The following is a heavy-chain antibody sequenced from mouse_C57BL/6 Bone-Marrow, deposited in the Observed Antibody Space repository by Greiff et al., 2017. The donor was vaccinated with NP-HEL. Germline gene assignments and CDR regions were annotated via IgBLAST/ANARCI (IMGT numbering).Heavy chain of an antibody. CDR2: IWGDGST. CDR3: ANYYGSLAWLAY. Sequence: VQLQQSGPGLVAPSQSLSITCTVSGFSLTSYGVSWVRQPPGKGLEWLGVIWGDGSTNSHSALISRLRISKDNSKSQVFLNLNSLQTEDTATDYCANYYGSLAWLAYWGQGTLVTVSA. D-gene: IGHD1-1*01. V-gene: IGHV2-3*01. CDR1: GFSLTSYG. J-gene: IGHJ3*01.